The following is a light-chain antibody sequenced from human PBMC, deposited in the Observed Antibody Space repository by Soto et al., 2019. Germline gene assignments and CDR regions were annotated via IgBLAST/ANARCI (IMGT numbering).Light chain of an antibody. CDR3: QSYDSSLSGSV. Sequence: QAVVTQPPSVSGAPGQRVTISCTGSSSNIGAPYDVHWYQHLPGTAPKLLIYGNSNRPSGVPDRFSGSKSGTSASLAITGLQAEDEADYYCQSYDSSLSGSVFGGGTKLTVL. V-gene: IGLV1-40*01. CDR1: SSNIGAPYD. CDR2: GNS. J-gene: IGLJ3*02.